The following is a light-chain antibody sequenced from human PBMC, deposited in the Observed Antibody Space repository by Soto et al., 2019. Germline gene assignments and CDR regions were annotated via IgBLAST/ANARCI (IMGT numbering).Light chain of an antibody. CDR2: DVF. CDR3: QQYNDYWT. Sequence: DLQMTQSPSTLSASVGDRVTITCRASQSISSWLAWYQQKPGKAPKLLISDVFDLEAGVPSRFSGSGSGTELSLTISSRQHEDFETYYCQQYNDYWTFGQGTKVEIK. CDR1: QSISSW. J-gene: IGKJ1*01. V-gene: IGKV1-5*01.